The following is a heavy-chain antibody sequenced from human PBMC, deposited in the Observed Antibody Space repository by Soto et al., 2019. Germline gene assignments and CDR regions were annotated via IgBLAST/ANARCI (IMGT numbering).Heavy chain of an antibody. CDR2: IYYSGST. J-gene: IGHJ4*02. Sequence: QVQLQESGPGLVKPSQTLSLTCTVSGGSISSGGYYWSWIRQHPGKGLEWIGYIYYSGSTYYNPSLTSRVTISVDTSKNQFSLMLSSVPAADTAVYYCARDGGAAAPFTRWGQGTLVTVSS. V-gene: IGHV4-31*03. CDR1: GGSISSGGYY. CDR3: ARDGGAAAPFTR. D-gene: IGHD6-13*01.